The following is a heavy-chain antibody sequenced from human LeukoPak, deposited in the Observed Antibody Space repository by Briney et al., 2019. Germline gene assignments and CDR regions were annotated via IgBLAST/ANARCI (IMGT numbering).Heavy chain of an antibody. CDR1: GFTFSSYG. V-gene: IGHV3-30*02. CDR2: IHYDGSSK. CDR3: AKDPTGTSAFDV. D-gene: IGHD1-1*01. J-gene: IGHJ3*01. Sequence: PGGSLTLSCGASGFTFSSYGMHWVRQAPGKGLEWVAFIHYDGSSKYYADSVKGRFTISRDNSKNTLYLQMNSLRVEDTAVYYCAKDPTGTSAFDVWGQGTMVTVSS.